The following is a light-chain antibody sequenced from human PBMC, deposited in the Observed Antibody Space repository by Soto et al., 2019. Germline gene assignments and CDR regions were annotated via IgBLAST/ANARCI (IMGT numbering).Light chain of an antibody. J-gene: IGKJ1*01. CDR2: AAS. CDR3: QQTYNTPQT. CDR1: QNIFDF. Sequence: DTEMTQSPSSLSASVADRVTITCRASQNIFDFLNWYQQKPGKAPKLLIYAASSLQSGFPSRFSGSGSGTDFTLTISSLQPEDFATYYCQQTYNTPQTFGQGTKVDIK. V-gene: IGKV1-39*01.